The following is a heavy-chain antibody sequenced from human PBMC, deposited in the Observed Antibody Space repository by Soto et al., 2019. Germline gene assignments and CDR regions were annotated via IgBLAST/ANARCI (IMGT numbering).Heavy chain of an antibody. CDR2: MNMDGSRT. CDR1: GFTFSIYW. Sequence: EVQLVESGGGLVQPGGSLRLSCAASGFTFSIYWMHWVRQAPGKGLVWVSRMNMDGSRTSYADFAKGRFTISRDDAKSTVYLQMSNLRAEDTAVYYCVRGDGDRYDGPGYLGRDWGQGALVTVSS. J-gene: IGHJ4*02. CDR3: VRGDGDRYDGPGYLGRD. V-gene: IGHV3-74*01. D-gene: IGHD2-21*01.